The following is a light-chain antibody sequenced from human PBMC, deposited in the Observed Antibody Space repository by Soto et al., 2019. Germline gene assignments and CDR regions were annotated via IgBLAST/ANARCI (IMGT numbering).Light chain of an antibody. V-gene: IGKV1-5*01. Sequence: DIQMTQSPSTLSAFVGDRVTITCRASQRITRWLAWYQQKPGKAPRLLIYDASSLASGVPSRFSGSGSGTEFTLTLSGLQPDDSATYFCQQCNSYPYTFGQGTKLEIK. CDR1: QRITRW. CDR3: QQCNSYPYT. CDR2: DAS. J-gene: IGKJ2*01.